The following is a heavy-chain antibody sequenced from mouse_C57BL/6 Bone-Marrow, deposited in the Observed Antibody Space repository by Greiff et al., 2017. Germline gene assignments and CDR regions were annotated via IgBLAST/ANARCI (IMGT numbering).Heavy chain of an antibody. CDR2: IDPENGDT. Sequence: EVQLQPSGAELVRPGASVKLSCTASGFNIKDDYLHWVKQRPEPGLAWIGWIDPENGDTAYASKFQGKATITADTSSNTAYLQLSSRTSEDTSVYYCTYYYGSSGWYFDVWGTGTTVTVSS. CDR3: TYYYGSSGWYFDV. CDR1: GFNIKDDY. V-gene: IGHV14-4*01. J-gene: IGHJ1*03. D-gene: IGHD1-1*01.